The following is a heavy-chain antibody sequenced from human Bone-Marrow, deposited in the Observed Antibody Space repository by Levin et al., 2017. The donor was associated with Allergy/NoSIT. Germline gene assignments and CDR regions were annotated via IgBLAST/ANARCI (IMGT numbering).Heavy chain of an antibody. D-gene: IGHD5-18*01. Sequence: GGSLRLSCAASGFNFSTYWMSWVRQAPGKGLQWLANIKQDGSEKYSVDSVKGRFTISRDNAKKSLYLQMSSLRAEDTAVNYCARAPPYAAIIPYYFDYWGQGTLVIVSS. CDR3: ARAPPYAAIIPYYFDY. CDR1: GFNFSTYW. V-gene: IGHV3-7*01. J-gene: IGHJ4*02. CDR2: IKQDGSEK.